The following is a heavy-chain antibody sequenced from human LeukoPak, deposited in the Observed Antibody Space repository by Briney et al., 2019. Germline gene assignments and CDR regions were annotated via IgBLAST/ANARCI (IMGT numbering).Heavy chain of an antibody. CDR1: GGSFSGYY. J-gene: IGHJ4*02. D-gene: IGHD6-13*01. Sequence: SETLSLTCAVYGGSFSGYYWSWIRQPPGKGLEWIGEINHSGSTNYNPSLKSRVTISVDTSKNRFSLKLSSVTAADTAVYYCARTRIAPDYWGQGTLVTVSS. CDR2: INHSGST. CDR3: ARTRIAPDY. V-gene: IGHV4-34*01.